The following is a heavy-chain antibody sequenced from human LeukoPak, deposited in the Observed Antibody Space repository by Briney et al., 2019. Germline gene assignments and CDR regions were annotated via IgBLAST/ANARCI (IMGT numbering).Heavy chain of an antibody. CDR2: ISGGGDNT. J-gene: IGHJ6*03. V-gene: IGHV3-23*01. CDR1: GFPFSDFA. CDR3: AKFEGALLGNYYMDV. Sequence: GGPLSLSCAVSGFPFSDFAMSWVRQAPGKELEWVSTISGGGDNTYFADSVEGRFTISRDNSKNTLFLQMVSLRAEDTAVYYCAKFEGALLGNYYMDVWGKGTTVTVSS.